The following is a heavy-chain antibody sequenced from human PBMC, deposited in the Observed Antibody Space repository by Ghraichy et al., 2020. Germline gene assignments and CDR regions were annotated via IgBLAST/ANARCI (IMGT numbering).Heavy chain of an antibody. D-gene: IGHD7-27*01. Sequence: ASVKVSCKASGYNFTDYYIHWVRQAPGQGLEWMGRINPNSGDTDYAQKFQGRVTMTRDTSISTAYMELSRLRSDDTAVFYCARGLTGDDGYWGQGTLVTVSS. CDR1: GYNFTDYY. V-gene: IGHV1-2*06. J-gene: IGHJ4*02. CDR2: INPNSGDT. CDR3: ARGLTGDDGY.